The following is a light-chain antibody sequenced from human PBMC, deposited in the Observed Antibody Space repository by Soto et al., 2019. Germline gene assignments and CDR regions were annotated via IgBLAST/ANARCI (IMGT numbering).Light chain of an antibody. CDR1: HSVSNN. CDR2: GAS. Sequence: EIVLTQSPDTLSVSPGDGATLSCRTSHSVSNNLAWYQHKPGQTPRLLIYGASTRVSGVPARFSGSGSGTEFSLTISSPQSDDSATYYCQHYNDWPPAWAFGQGTKVDIK. CDR3: QHYNDWPPAWA. J-gene: IGKJ1*01. V-gene: IGKV3-15*01.